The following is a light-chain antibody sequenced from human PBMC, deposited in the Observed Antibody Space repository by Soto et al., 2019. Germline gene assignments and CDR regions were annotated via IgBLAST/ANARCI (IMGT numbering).Light chain of an antibody. CDR3: CSYTSISTFV. CDR1: SSDVGVSNH. Sequence: QSVLTQPPSVSGSPGQSVTISCTGTSSDVGVSNHVSWYQQSPGTAPKLIIYEVYNRPSGVPDRFSGSKSGNTASLTISGLQAEYEADFYCCSYTSISTFVFGGGTKLTVL. CDR2: EVY. V-gene: IGLV2-18*02. J-gene: IGLJ2*01.